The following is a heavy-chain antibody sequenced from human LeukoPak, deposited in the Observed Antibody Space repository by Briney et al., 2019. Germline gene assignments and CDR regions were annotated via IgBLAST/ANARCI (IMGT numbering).Heavy chain of an antibody. Sequence: LGGSLRPSCVASGFTFDDYAMHWVRQAPGKGLEWVSEVSWNSGIIDYADSVKGRFTISRDSAKNSLYLQMNSLKPEDTALYYCAKDRTYRGGILDSWGQGTLVTVSS. CDR3: AKDRTYRGGILDS. CDR1: GFTFDDYA. D-gene: IGHD1-14*01. J-gene: IGHJ4*02. CDR2: VSWNSGII. V-gene: IGHV3-9*01.